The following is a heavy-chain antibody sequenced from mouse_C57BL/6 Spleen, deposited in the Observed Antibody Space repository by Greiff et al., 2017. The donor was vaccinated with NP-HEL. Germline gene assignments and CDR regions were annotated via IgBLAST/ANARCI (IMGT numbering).Heavy chain of an antibody. CDR3: ASRGYGSSYGYFDV. CDR2: IYPRSGNT. D-gene: IGHD1-1*01. CDR1: GYTFTSYG. V-gene: IGHV1-81*01. Sequence: VQLQQSGAELARPGASVKLSCKASGYTFTSYGISWVKQRTGQGLEWIGEIYPRSGNTYYNEKFKGKATLTADKSSSTAYMELRSLTSEDSAVYFCASRGYGSSYGYFDVWGTGTTVTVSS. J-gene: IGHJ1*03.